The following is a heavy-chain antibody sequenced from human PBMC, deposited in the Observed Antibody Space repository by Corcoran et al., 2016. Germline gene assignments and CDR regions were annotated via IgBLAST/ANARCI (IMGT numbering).Heavy chain of an antibody. D-gene: IGHD6-19*01. Sequence: QITLKESGPTLVKPTQTLTLTCTFSGFSLSTSGVGVGWIRQPPGKALEWLALIYWDDDKRYSPSLKSRLTITKDTSKNQVVLTMTNMDPVDTATYYCAHRRGYGAVAGSFDYWGQGTLVTVSS. CDR3: AHRRGYGAVAGSFDY. CDR2: IYWDDDK. V-gene: IGHV2-5*02. CDR1: GFSLSTSGVG. J-gene: IGHJ4*02.